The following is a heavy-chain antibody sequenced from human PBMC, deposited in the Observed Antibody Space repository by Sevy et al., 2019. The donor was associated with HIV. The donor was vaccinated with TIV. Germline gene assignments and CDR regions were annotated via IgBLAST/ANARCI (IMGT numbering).Heavy chain of an antibody. V-gene: IGHV1-24*01. CDR3: ATPGTITMVRGVYDAFDI. J-gene: IGHJ3*02. D-gene: IGHD3-10*01. Sequence: ASVKVSCKVSGYTLTELSMHWVRQAPGKGLEWMGGFDPEDGETIYAQKFQGRVTMTEDTSTDTVYMELSSLSSEDTAVYYCATPGTITMVRGVYDAFDIWGQGTMVTVSS. CDR1: GYTLTELS. CDR2: FDPEDGET.